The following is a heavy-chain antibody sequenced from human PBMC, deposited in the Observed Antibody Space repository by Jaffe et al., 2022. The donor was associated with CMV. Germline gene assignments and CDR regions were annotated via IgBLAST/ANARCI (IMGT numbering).Heavy chain of an antibody. Sequence: QVTLRESGPALVKPTQTLTLTCTFSGFSLTTGGMSVTWIRQPPSKALEWLTRVDWDGDKFFSPSLETRLTISTDTSKNRVVLTLTDMDPVDTATYFCAQAGPSGNIANWGQGIAVTVSS. D-gene: IGHD1-26*01. CDR2: VDWDGDK. J-gene: IGHJ4*02. CDR1: GFSLTTGGMS. CDR3: AQAGPSGNIAN. V-gene: IGHV2-70*17.